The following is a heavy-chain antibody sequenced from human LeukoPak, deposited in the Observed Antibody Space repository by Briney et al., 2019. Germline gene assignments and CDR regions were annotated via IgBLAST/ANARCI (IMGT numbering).Heavy chain of an antibody. Sequence: GGSLRLSCAASGFTFSSYAMNWVRKAPGKGLGWESGIGYTGDSTFYADSVKGRFTVSRDSSKNTLFLHMNSLRAEDTALYYCAKSPTVDAAFDIWGQGTMVTVSS. V-gene: IGHV3-23*01. CDR3: AKSPTVDAAFDI. J-gene: IGHJ3*02. CDR2: IGYTGDST. D-gene: IGHD4-17*01. CDR1: GFTFSSYA.